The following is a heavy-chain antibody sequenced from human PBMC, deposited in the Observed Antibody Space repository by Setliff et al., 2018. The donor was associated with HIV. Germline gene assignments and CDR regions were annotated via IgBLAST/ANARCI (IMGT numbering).Heavy chain of an antibody. CDR2: IYTNGST. D-gene: IGHD6-19*01. CDR1: GGSISSYF. CDR3: ASGREAVAGAPHFDY. V-gene: IGHV4-4*08. Sequence: SETLSLTCTVSGGSISSYFWSWIRQPPGKGLEWIGYIYTNGSTNYNPSLKSRVTISVDTSKNQFSLKLNSVTAADAAVYYCASGREAVAGAPHFDYWGQGPLVTVSS. J-gene: IGHJ4*02.